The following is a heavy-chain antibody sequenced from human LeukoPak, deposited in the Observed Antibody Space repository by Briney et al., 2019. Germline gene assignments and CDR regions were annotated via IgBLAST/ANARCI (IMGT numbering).Heavy chain of an antibody. CDR2: IIPIFGTA. CDR1: GGTFSSYA. J-gene: IGHJ4*02. CDR3: ARDVKLSYGDHFDY. V-gene: IGHV1-69*05. Sequence: ASVKVSCKASGGTFSSYAISWVRQAPGQGLEWMGRIIPIFGTANYAQKFQGRVTITTDESTSTAYMELSSLRSEDTAVYYCARDVKLSYGDHFDYWGQGTLVTVSS. D-gene: IGHD4-17*01.